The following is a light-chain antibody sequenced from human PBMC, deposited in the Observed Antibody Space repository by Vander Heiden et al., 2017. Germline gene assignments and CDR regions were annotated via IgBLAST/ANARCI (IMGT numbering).Light chain of an antibody. CDR1: SSNIGNND. J-gene: IGLJ3*02. CDR3: ATWDDSLNGPV. V-gene: IGLV1-44*01. Sequence: QSVLTQPPSASGTPGQRVTISCSGSSSNIGNNDVNWYQHLPGTAPKLLIHSDNQRPSGVPDRFSGSKSGTSASLAISGLQSEDEADYYCATWDDSLNGPVFGGGTKLTAL. CDR2: SDN.